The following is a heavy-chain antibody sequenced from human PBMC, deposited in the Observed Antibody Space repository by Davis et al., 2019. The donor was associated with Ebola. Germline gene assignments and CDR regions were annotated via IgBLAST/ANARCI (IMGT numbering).Heavy chain of an antibody. Sequence: GGSLRLSCAASGFTFSSHAMSWVRQASGKGLEWVGHIRSKANTYATAYAASVKGRFTISRDDSKNTAYLQMNSLKTEDTAVYYCTSGNNWNDDYWGQGTLVTVSS. D-gene: IGHD1-20*01. CDR1: GFTFSSHA. V-gene: IGHV3-73*01. J-gene: IGHJ4*02. CDR3: TSGNNWNDDY. CDR2: IRSKANTYAT.